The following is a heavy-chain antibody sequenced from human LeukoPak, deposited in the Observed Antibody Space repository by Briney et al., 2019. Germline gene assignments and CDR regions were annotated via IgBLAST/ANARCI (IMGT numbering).Heavy chain of an antibody. V-gene: IGHV3-23*01. CDR3: AKDPSPYSSGQDY. CDR2: ISGSGGST. CDR1: GFTFSTYW. D-gene: IGHD6-19*01. J-gene: IGHJ4*02. Sequence: GGSLRLSCAASGFTFSTYWMTWVRQAPGKGLEWVSAISGSGGSTYYADSVKGRFTISRDNSKNTLYLQMNSLRAEDTAVYYCAKDPSPYSSGQDYWGQGTLVTVSS.